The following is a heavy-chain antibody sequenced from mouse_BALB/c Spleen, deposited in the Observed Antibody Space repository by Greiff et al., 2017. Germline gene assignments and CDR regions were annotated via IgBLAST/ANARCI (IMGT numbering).Heavy chain of an antibody. CDR1: GFTFTDYY. CDR2: IRNKANGYTT. J-gene: IGHJ4*01. CDR3: ARRDYGSNYAMDY. V-gene: IGHV7-3*02. D-gene: IGHD1-1*01. Sequence: EVKLVESGGGLVQPGGSLRLSCATSGFTFTDYYMSWVRQPPGKALEWLGFIRNKANGYTTEYSASVKGRFTISRDNSQSILYLQMNTLRAEDSATYYCARRDYGSNYAMDYWGQGTSVTVSS.